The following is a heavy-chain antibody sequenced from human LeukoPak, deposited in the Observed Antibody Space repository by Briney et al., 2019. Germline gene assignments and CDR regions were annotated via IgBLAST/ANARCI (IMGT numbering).Heavy chain of an antibody. D-gene: IGHD2-8*01. CDR1: GFAFDSFA. CDR3: AARYAIPVGYFDY. CDR2: IGDSGSHT. J-gene: IGHJ4*02. V-gene: IGHV3-23*01. Sequence: PGGSLRLSCAASGFAFDSFAMSWVRQAPGQGPAWVSSIGDSGSHTYYADSVKGRFTISRDNSKNTLYLQMNSLRAEDTAVYYCAARYAIPVGYFDYWGRGTLVTVSS.